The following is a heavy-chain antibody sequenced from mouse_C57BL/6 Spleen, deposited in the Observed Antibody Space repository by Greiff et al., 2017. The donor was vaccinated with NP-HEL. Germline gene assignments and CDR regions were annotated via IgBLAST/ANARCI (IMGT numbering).Heavy chain of an antibody. CDR2: IYPGDGDT. J-gene: IGHJ2*01. Sequence: VQLKQSGAELVKPGASVKISCKASGYAFSSYWMNWVKQRPGTGLEWIGQIYPGDGDTNYNGKFKGKATLTADTSSRPAYMQLSSLTSEDAAVYFCASERGSYFDYWGQGTTLTVSS. CDR3: ASERGSYFDY. V-gene: IGHV1-80*01. CDR1: GYAFSSYW.